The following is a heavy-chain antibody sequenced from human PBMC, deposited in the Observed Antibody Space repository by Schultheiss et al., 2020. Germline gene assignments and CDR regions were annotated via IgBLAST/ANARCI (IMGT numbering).Heavy chain of an antibody. V-gene: IGHV4-31*03. CDR2: IYYSGST. D-gene: IGHD4-17*01. J-gene: IGHJ4*02. Sequence: SETLSLTCTVSGGSISSGGYYWSWIRQHPGKGLEWIGYIYYSGSTYYNPSLKSRVTISVDTSKNQFSLKLSSVTAADTAVYYCARDPHGDPSYFDYWGQGTLVTVSS. CDR1: GGSISSGGYY. CDR3: ARDPHGDPSYFDY.